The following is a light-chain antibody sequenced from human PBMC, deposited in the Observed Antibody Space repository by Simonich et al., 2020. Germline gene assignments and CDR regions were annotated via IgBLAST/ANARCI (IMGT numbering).Light chain of an antibody. CDR3: CSYAGSYTLV. J-gene: IGLJ2*01. CDR2: DVR. V-gene: IGLV2-11*01. CDR1: SSEGGGYNY. Sequence: QSALTQPRSVSGSPGQSVTISCTGTSSEGGGYNYVSWYQQHPGKAPKLMIYDVRKRPSGVPARFSGSKSGNTASLTISGLQAEDEADYYCCSYAGSYTLVFGGGTKLTVL.